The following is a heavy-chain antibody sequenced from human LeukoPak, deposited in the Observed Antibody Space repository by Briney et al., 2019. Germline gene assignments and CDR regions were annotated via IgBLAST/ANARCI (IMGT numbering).Heavy chain of an antibody. Sequence: PGGSLRLSCAASEFTFSNYGMHWVRQAPGKGLEWVAFIRYGGSSKYYADSVKGRFTLSRDNSKNTLYLQMNSLRAEDTAVYYCAKGSGIYYYYYYMDVWGKGTTVTVSS. CDR1: EFTFSNYG. CDR3: AKGSGIYYYYYYMDV. CDR2: IRYGGSSK. V-gene: IGHV3-30*02. J-gene: IGHJ6*03. D-gene: IGHD6-19*01.